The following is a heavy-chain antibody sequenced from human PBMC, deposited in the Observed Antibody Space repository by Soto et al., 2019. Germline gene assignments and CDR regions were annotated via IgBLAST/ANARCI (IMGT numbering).Heavy chain of an antibody. J-gene: IGHJ5*02. V-gene: IGHV4-34*01. CDR1: GGSFSGYY. D-gene: IGHD2-15*01. CDR3: ARVVAASWSGWFDP. Sequence: PSETLSLTCAVYGGSFSGYYWSWIRQPPGKGLEWIGEINHSGSTNYNPSLKSRVTISVDTSNNQFSLKLSSVTAADTAVYYCARVVAASWSGWFDPWGQGTLVTVSS. CDR2: INHSGST.